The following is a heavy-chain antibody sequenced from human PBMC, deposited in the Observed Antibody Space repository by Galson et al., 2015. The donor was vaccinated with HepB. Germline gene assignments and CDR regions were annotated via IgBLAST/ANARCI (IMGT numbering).Heavy chain of an antibody. CDR1: GGSFIDYY. J-gene: IGHJ5*02. CDR3: ARGLWGVYPEYWFDP. V-gene: IGHV4-34*01. D-gene: IGHD7-27*01. CDR2: INHSGST. Sequence: TLSLTCAVYGGSFIDYYWSWIRQPPGKGLEWIGEINHSGSTNYNPSLKSRVTISVDTSKNQFSLKLNSVTAADTAVYYCARGLWGVYPEYWFDPWGQGTLVTVSS.